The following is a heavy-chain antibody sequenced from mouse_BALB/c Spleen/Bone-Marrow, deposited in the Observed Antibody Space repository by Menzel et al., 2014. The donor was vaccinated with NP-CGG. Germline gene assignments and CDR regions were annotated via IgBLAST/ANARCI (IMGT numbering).Heavy chain of an antibody. Sequence: DVQLQESGGGLVQPGGSLNLSCAASGFDFSRYWMSWARQAPGKGQEWIGEINPGSSTINYTPSLKDKFIISRDNAKNTLYLQMSKVRSEDTALYYCARLLTLCAMDYWGQGTSVTVSS. CDR3: ARLLTLCAMDY. D-gene: IGHD6-1*01. V-gene: IGHV4-2*02. CDR2: INPGSSTI. J-gene: IGHJ4*01. CDR1: GFDFSRYW.